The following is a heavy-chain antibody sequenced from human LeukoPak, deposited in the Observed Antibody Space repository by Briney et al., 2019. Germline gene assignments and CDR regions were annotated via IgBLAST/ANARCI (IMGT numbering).Heavy chain of an antibody. CDR1: GFTVSSDY. V-gene: IGHV3-48*04. Sequence: PGGSLRLSCAASGFTVSSDYMNWVRQPPGKGLQWVSYISSSSTTIYYADSVKGRFTISRDNAKNSLYLQMNSLRAEDTAVYYCARVGHSYGVDYWGQGILVTVSS. J-gene: IGHJ4*02. CDR3: ARVGHSYGVDY. D-gene: IGHD5-18*01. CDR2: ISSSSTTI.